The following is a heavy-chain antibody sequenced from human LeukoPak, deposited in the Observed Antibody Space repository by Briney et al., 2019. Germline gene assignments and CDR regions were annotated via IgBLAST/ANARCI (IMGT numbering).Heavy chain of an antibody. J-gene: IGHJ6*02. Sequence: PSETLSLTCAVYGGSFSGYYWSWIRQPPGKGLEWIGEINHSGSTNYNPSLKSRVTISVDTSKNQFSLKLSSVTAADTAVYYCARNHPYSSSWYYYYYGMDVWGQGTTVTVSS. CDR2: INHSGST. CDR1: GGSFSGYY. V-gene: IGHV4-34*01. D-gene: IGHD6-13*01. CDR3: ARNHPYSSSWYYYYYGMDV.